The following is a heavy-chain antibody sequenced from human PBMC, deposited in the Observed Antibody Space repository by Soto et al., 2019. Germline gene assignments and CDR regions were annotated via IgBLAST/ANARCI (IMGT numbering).Heavy chain of an antibody. CDR3: ARVSSSSAPDYYYYYMDV. CDR1: GDSVSSNSAA. Sequence: PSQTLSLTCAISGDSVSSNSAAWNWIRQSPSRGLEWLGRTYYRSKWYSDYAVSVKSRITINPDTSKNQFSLQLNSVTPEDTAVYYCARVSSSSAPDYYYYYMDVWGKGTTVTVSS. CDR2: TYYRSKWYS. V-gene: IGHV6-1*01. J-gene: IGHJ6*03. D-gene: IGHD6-6*01.